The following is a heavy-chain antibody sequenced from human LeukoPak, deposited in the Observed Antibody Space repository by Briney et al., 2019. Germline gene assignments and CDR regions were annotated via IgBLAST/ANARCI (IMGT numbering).Heavy chain of an antibody. CDR3: ARDFTCGGGCYRFDY. CDR1: GGSISSYY. CDR2: IYTSGST. V-gene: IGHV4-4*07. J-gene: IGHJ4*02. Sequence: SETLSLTCTVSGGSISSYYWSWIRQPAGKGLEWIGRIYTSGSTNYNPSLKSRVTMSVDTSKNQFSLKLSSVTAADTAVYYCARDFTCGGGCYRFDYWGQGTRVSVSS. D-gene: IGHD2-21*02.